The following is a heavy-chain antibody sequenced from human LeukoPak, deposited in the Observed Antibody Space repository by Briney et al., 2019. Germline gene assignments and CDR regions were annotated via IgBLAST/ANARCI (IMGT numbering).Heavy chain of an antibody. D-gene: IGHD6-13*01. CDR3: AKAFREYGSSSYSSFDI. V-gene: IGHV3-23*01. J-gene: IGHJ3*02. Sequence: GGSLRLSCAASRFTFSNYAMSWVRQAPGKGLEWVSAISSGGGTTHYADSVKGRFTIFRDNSKNILYLQMDSLSTEDTAVYYCAKAFREYGSSSYSSFDIWGQGTMVTVSS. CDR2: ISSGGGTT. CDR1: RFTFSNYA.